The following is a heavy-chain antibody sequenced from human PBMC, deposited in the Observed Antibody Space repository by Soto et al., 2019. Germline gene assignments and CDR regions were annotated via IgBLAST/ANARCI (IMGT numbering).Heavy chain of an antibody. J-gene: IGHJ4*02. V-gene: IGHV3-73*01. Sequence: SGGSLRLSCAASGFTFSGSAMHWVRQASGKGLEWVGRIRSKANSYATAYAASVKGRFTISRDDSKNTAYLQMNSLKTEDTAVYYCTRLAPQGLPYSGLDYWGQGTLVTVSS. CDR2: IRSKANSYAT. CDR3: TRLAPQGLPYSGLDY. CDR1: GFTFSGSA. D-gene: IGHD1-26*01.